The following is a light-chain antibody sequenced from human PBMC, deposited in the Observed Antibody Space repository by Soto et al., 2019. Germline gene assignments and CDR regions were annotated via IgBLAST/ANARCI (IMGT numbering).Light chain of an antibody. CDR2: SAS. CDR1: QSVSSSY. J-gene: IGKJ1*01. Sequence: EIVLTQSPGTLSLSPGERATLSCRASQSVSSSYLAWYQQKPGKAPRLLSYSASSRATGVPDSFSVSGSGTDFALTISRLEPEDFAVYYCQHYGNSPKTFGQGTKVDIK. V-gene: IGKV3-20*01. CDR3: QHYGNSPKT.